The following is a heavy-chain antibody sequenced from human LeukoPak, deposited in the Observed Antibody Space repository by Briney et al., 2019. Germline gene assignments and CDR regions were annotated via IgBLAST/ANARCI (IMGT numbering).Heavy chain of an antibody. CDR2: ISSTSSYI. J-gene: IGHJ6*03. Sequence: GGSLRLSCAASGFSFSTYSMNWVRQAPGKGLEWVSSISSTSSYIYYADSLKGRFTISRDNAKNSMYLQMNSLRAEDTAVYYCARESGSRSYYYYMDVWGKGTTVTVSS. CDR3: ARESGSRSYYYYMDV. V-gene: IGHV3-21*01. D-gene: IGHD2-2*01. CDR1: GFSFSTYS.